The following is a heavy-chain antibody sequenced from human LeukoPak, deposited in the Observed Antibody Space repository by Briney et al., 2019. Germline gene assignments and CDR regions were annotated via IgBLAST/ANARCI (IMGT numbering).Heavy chain of an antibody. J-gene: IGHJ5*02. Sequence: PSETLSLTCAVSGYSISSGYYWGWIRQPPGKGLEWIGSIYHSGNTYYNPSLKSRVTISVDTSKNQFSLKLSSVTAADTALCYCARERGGEYSSSWYYNWFDPWGQGTLVTVSS. CDR3: ARERGGEYSSSWYYNWFDP. CDR2: IYHSGNT. D-gene: IGHD6-13*01. V-gene: IGHV4-38-2*02. CDR1: GYSISSGYY.